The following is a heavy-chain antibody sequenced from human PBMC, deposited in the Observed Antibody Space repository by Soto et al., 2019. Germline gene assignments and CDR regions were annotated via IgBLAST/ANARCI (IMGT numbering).Heavy chain of an antibody. CDR2: IYRSGTT. J-gene: IGHJ4*02. D-gene: IGHD6-19*01. Sequence: SETLSLTGVVSNFSISSGYDWGWIRQSPGKGLEWIASIYRSGTTSYNPSLKSRVTISVDPSKNQFSLMLTAVTAADTAVYYCATGRSDSGWYEEHFWGQGTLVTVS. CDR3: ATGRSDSGWYEEHF. V-gene: IGHV4-38-2*01. CDR1: NFSISSGYD.